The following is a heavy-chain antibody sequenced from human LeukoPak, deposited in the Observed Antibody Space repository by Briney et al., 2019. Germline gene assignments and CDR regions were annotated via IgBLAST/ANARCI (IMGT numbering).Heavy chain of an antibody. CDR1: GYTFTSYY. J-gene: IGHJ4*02. CDR3: ARDQNGDYGTFDY. Sequence: ASVKVSCKASGYTFTSYYMHWVRQAPGQGLEWMGIINPSGGSTSYAQKLQGRVTMTTDTSTSTAYMELRSLRSDDTAVYYCARDQNGDYGTFDYWGQGTLVTVSS. CDR2: INPSGGST. V-gene: IGHV1-46*01. D-gene: IGHD4-17*01.